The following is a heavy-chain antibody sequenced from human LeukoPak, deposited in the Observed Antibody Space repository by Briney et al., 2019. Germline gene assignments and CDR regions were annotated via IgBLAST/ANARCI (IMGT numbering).Heavy chain of an antibody. CDR3: AKERNARGALDY. CDR2: LGVSGDQT. Sequence: GGSLRLSCAASGFTFRSYGMNWVRPAPGKGLEWVSALGVSGDQTFYADSVKGRFSISRDNSKNTLSLAMNNLRAEDTAVYYCAKERNARGALDYWGRGTLVTVSS. D-gene: IGHD2-2*01. CDR1: GFTFRSYG. J-gene: IGHJ4*02. V-gene: IGHV3-23*01.